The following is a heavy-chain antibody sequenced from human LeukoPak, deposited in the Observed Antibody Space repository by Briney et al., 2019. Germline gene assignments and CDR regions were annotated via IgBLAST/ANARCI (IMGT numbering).Heavy chain of an antibody. CDR2: IYYSGST. CDR3: ARGVGGEMATFEFDY. D-gene: IGHD5-24*01. Sequence: SETLSLTCTVSGGSISSYYWSWIRQPPGKGLEWIGYIYYSGSTNYNPSLKSRVTISVDASKNQFSLKLSSVTAADTAVYYCARGVGGEMATFEFDYWGQGTLVTVSS. V-gene: IGHV4-59*01. J-gene: IGHJ4*02. CDR1: GGSISSYY.